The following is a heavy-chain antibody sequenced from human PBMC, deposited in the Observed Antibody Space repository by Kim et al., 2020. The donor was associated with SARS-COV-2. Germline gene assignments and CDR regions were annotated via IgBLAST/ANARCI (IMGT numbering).Heavy chain of an antibody. V-gene: IGHV3-7*03. Sequence: GGSLRLSCEASGFTFNTYWMGWVRQAPGKGLEWVANIKQDGSELYYVDSVKGRFTVSRDNAKNSLFLQMNSLRVDDTAVYYCARGVYSLDYWGQGTLVTVSS. CDR3: ARGVYSLDY. CDR2: IKQDGSEL. J-gene: IGHJ4*02. CDR1: GFTFNTYW. D-gene: IGHD6-13*01.